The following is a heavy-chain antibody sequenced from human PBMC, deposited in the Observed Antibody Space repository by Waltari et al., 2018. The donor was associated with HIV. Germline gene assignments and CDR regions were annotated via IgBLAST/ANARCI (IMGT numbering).Heavy chain of an antibody. CDR1: GFTFSSFS. CDR3: ARDGWLRSAYGMDV. CDR2: ISGSSSTI. V-gene: IGHV3-48*01. Sequence: EVQLVESGGGLVQPGGSLRLSCATSGFTFSSFSMNWVRQAPGKGLEFISYISGSSSTIYHADSVKGRFTIPRDNARNSLYLQMNSLRAEDTAVYYCARDGWLRSAYGMDVWGQGTTVTVS. D-gene: IGHD5-12*01. J-gene: IGHJ6*02.